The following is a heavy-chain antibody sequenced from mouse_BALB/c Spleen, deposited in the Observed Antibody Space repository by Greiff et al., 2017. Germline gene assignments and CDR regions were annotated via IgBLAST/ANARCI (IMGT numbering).Heavy chain of an antibody. CDR1: GFTFSSFG. V-gene: IGHV5-17*02. CDR2: ISSGSSTI. J-gene: IGHJ3*01. Sequence: EVHLVESGGGLVQPGGSRKLSCAASGFTFSSFGMHWVRQAPEKGLEWVAYISSGSSTIYYADTVKGRFTSSRDNPKNTLFLQMTSLRSEDTAMYYCAREGTVAYWGQGTLVTVSA. CDR3: AREGTVAY. D-gene: IGHD3-3*01.